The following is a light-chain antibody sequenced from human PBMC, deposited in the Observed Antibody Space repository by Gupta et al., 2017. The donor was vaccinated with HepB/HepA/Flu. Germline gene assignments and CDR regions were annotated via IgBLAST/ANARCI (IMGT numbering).Light chain of an antibody. V-gene: IGKV1-5*03. Sequence: DIQMTQSPSTLSASVGDRVTITCRASQSISTWLAWYQQKPGKVPKLLICKASSLETGVPSRFSGSGSGTEFTLTISSLQPDDFATYYCQQYNDYSTTFGQGSKLEIK. CDR1: QSISTW. CDR3: QQYNDYSTT. J-gene: IGKJ2*01. CDR2: KAS.